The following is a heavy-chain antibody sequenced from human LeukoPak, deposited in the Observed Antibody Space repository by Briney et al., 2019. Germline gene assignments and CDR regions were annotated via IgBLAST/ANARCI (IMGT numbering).Heavy chain of an antibody. CDR2: IKSKTDGGTT. Sequence: PGGSLRLSCAASGFTFSNAWMSWVRQAPGKGLEWVGRIKSKTDGGTTDYAAPVKGRFTISRDDPKNTLYLQMNSLKTEDTAVYYCTLGYYYGSGSYYNDDDYWGQGTLVTVSS. CDR3: TLGYYYGSGSYYNDDDY. J-gene: IGHJ4*02. V-gene: IGHV3-15*01. D-gene: IGHD3-10*01. CDR1: GFTFSNAW.